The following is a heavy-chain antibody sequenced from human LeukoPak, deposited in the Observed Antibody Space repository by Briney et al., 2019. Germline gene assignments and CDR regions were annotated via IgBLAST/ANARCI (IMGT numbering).Heavy chain of an antibody. CDR1: GFTFSRYA. D-gene: IGHD6-19*01. V-gene: IGHV3-23*01. Sequence: GSLRLSCAASGFTFSRYAMNWVRQAPGKGLEWVSNIGGDGSSTNYADSVKGRFTVSRDNSKNTLYMQMNSLRPEDTAVYFCAKDSRSSGGHEFDYWGQGTLVTVSS. J-gene: IGHJ4*02. CDR3: AKDSRSSGGHEFDY. CDR2: IGGDGSST.